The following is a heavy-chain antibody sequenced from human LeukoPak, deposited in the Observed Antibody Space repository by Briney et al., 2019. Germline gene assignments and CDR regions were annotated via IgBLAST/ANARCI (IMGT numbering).Heavy chain of an antibody. J-gene: IGHJ3*02. CDR3: ASTLLWFGELFWAFDI. Sequence: GGSLRLSCAASGFTFNTFSLIWVRQAPGKGLEWVSSISGSSTYIFYADSVKGRFTISRDNAKNSLYLQMNSLRAEDTAVYYCASTLLWFGELFWAFDIWGQGTMVTVSS. CDR1: GFTFNTFS. D-gene: IGHD3-10*01. V-gene: IGHV3-21*01. CDR2: ISGSSTYI.